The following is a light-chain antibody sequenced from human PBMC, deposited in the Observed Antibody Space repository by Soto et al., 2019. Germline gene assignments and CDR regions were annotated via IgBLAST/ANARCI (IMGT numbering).Light chain of an antibody. CDR3: QQYGSPIT. CDR2: GAS. Sequence: EIVWTQSPGTLSLSPGERATLSCRASQSVSSSYLAGYQQKPGQAPRLLIYGASSSATGIPERFSGSGSGTDFTLTSSRLEPEDFAVYYCQQYGSPITFGQGTRLEIK. J-gene: IGKJ5*01. CDR1: QSVSSSY. V-gene: IGKV3-20*01.